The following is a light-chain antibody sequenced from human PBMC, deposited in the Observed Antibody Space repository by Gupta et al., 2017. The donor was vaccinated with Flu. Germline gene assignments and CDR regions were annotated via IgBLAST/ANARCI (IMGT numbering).Light chain of an antibody. CDR2: GDT. V-gene: IGLV1-44*01. Sequence: QSVLTQPPSVSATPGERVSISCSGSSSNIGRNTVNWFQQLPGSTPKLVISGDTQRPSGVPARLSGSKSGTSASLAIRGLQSEDEADYYCATWDDSLKGWVFGGGTKLTVL. CDR1: SSNIGRNT. J-gene: IGLJ3*02. CDR3: ATWDDSLKGWV.